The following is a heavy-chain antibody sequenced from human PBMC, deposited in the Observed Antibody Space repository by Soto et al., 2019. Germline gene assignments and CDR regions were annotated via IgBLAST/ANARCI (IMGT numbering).Heavy chain of an antibody. D-gene: IGHD3-22*01. J-gene: IGHJ4*02. CDR2: ISSSSSTI. V-gene: IGHV3-48*02. CDR3: ARERPYDSSGYYDY. Sequence: PGGSLRLSCAASGFTFSSYSMNWVRQAPGKGLEWVSYISSSSSTIYYTDSVKGRFTISRDNAKNSLYLQMNSLRDEDTAVYYCARERPYDSSGYYDYWGQGTLVTVSS. CDR1: GFTFSSYS.